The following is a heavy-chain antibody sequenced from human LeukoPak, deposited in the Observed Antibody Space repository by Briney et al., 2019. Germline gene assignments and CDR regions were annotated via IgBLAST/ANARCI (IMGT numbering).Heavy chain of an antibody. V-gene: IGHV4-39*07. CDR2: IYYSGSP. D-gene: IGHD3-22*01. CDR3: ARVPYDSSGYYGEYYFDY. Sequence: SETLSLTCTVSGGSISSSSHWWGWIRQPPGKGLEWIGSIYYSGSPSYSPSLKSRVTISVDTSKNQLSLKLSSVTAADTAVYYCARVPYDSSGYYGEYYFDYWGQGTLVTVSS. J-gene: IGHJ4*02. CDR1: GGSISSSSHW.